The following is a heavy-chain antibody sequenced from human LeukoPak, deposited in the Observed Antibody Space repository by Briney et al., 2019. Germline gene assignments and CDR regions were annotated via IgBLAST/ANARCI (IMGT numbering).Heavy chain of an antibody. CDR3: WRGGGTAYSSSWFDC. CDR1: GFTFSSYA. J-gene: IGHJ4*02. V-gene: IGHV3-23*01. D-gene: IGHD6-13*01. Sequence: PVGSLRLSCAASGFTFSSYAMSWVRQAPGKGLEWVSAISGSGGNTYYANSVKGRFTISRDNSKNTLYLPMNSLRAEDTAVYYWWRGGGTAYSSSWFDCWGQGSLVTVSS. CDR2: ISGSGGNT.